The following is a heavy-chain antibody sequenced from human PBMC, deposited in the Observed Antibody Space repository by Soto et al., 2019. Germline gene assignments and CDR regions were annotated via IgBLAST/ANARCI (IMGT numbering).Heavy chain of an antibody. CDR3: VGGYYFGDC. CDR1: GFTFSSYG. V-gene: IGHV3-30*03. Sequence: QVQLVESGGGVVQPGRSLRLSCAASGFTFSSYGMHWVRQAPGKGLQWVAVISYDGSNKYYADSVEGRFTIARDNSKNTLYLRMTGLRAEDTAVYYCVGGYYFGDCWGQGALVTVSS. J-gene: IGHJ4*02. D-gene: IGHD3-22*01. CDR2: ISYDGSNK.